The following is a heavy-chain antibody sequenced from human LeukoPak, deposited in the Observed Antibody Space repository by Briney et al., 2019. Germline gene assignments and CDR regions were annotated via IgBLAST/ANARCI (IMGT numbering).Heavy chain of an antibody. Sequence: GGSLRLSCAASGFTFSSYSMNWVRQAPGKGLEWVSSISSSSSYIYYADSVKGRFTISRDNAKNSLYLQMNSLRAEDTAVYYCARDRDFGYRYREDAFDIWGQGTMVTVSS. V-gene: IGHV3-21*01. J-gene: IGHJ3*02. CDR1: GFTFSSYS. D-gene: IGHD5-18*01. CDR2: ISSSSSYI. CDR3: ARDRDFGYRYREDAFDI.